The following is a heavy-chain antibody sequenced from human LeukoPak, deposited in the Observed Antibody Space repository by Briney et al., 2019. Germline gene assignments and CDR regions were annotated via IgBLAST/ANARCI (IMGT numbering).Heavy chain of an antibody. J-gene: IGHJ4*02. D-gene: IGHD6-19*01. CDR2: MNPNSGNT. CDR1: GYTFTSYD. Sequence: ASVTVSCKASGYTFTSYDINWVRQATGQGLEWMGWMNPNSGNTGYAQKFQGRVTMTRNTSISTAYMELSSLRSEDTAVYYCARGIAVAGPSFYDYWGQGTLVTVSS. CDR3: ARGIAVAGPSFYDY. V-gene: IGHV1-8*01.